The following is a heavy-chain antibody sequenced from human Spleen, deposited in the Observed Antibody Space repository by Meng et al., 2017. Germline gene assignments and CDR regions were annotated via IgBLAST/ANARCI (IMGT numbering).Heavy chain of an antibody. V-gene: IGHV1-8*01. D-gene: IGHD6-19*01. CDR1: GYTFTSSD. Sequence: QVQLVQSGAQVKRPGASVKVSCTASGYTFTSSDINWVRQATGQVLELMGWMNPNSGNTGYAQKFQGRVTMTRNTSISTAYMELSSLRSEDTAVYYFARDPSNTSGRYAYFDYWGQGTLVTVSS. CDR3: ARDPSNTSGRYAYFDY. CDR2: MNPNSGNT. J-gene: IGHJ4*02.